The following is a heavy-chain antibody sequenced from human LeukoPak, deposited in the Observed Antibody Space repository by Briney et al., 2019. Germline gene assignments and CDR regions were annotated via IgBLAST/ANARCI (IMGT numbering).Heavy chain of an antibody. Sequence: SETLSLTCAVSGYSISSGYYWGWIRPPPGKGLEWIGSIYHSGSTYYNPSLKSRVAISGDTSKNQFSLKLSSVTAADTAVYYCARSNYDFWSGYCDYWGQGTLVTVSS. J-gene: IGHJ4*02. CDR2: IYHSGST. V-gene: IGHV4-38-2*01. CDR1: GYSISSGYY. D-gene: IGHD3-3*01. CDR3: ARSNYDFWSGYCDY.